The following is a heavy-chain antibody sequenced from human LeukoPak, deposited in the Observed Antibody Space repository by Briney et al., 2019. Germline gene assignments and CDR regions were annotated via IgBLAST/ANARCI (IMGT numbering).Heavy chain of an antibody. J-gene: IGHJ5*02. Sequence: GASVKVSCKASGYTSTSYGISWVRQAPGQGLEWMGWISAYNGNTNYAQKLQGRVTMTTDTSTSTAYMELRSLRSDDTAVYYCARGGYCSSTSCSENWFDPWGQGTLVTVSS. CDR2: ISAYNGNT. CDR3: ARGGYCSSTSCSENWFDP. D-gene: IGHD2-2*03. V-gene: IGHV1-18*01. CDR1: GYTSTSYG.